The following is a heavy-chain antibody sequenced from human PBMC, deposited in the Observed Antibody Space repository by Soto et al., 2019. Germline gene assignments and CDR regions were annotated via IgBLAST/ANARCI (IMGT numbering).Heavy chain of an antibody. Sequence: HPVGSLRLSCAASGFTFSNFWMSWVRQAPGKGLEWVANIKQDGSEKYFMDSVKGRFTISRDNAKNSLYLQMNSLRAEDTAVYYCARNLQNAFDIWGQGTMVTVSS. V-gene: IGHV3-7*01. CDR1: GFTFSNFW. CDR2: IKQDGSEK. J-gene: IGHJ3*02. D-gene: IGHD1-1*01. CDR3: ARNLQNAFDI.